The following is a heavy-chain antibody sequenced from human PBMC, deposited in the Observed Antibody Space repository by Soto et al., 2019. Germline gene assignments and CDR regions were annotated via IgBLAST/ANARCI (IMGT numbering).Heavy chain of an antibody. CDR3: AKDPTVTTYYYYYGMDV. CDR1: GFTFSAYV. Sequence: PGGSLRLSCAASGFTFSAYVMSWVRQAPGKGLEWVAVISYDGSNKYYADSVKGRFTISRDNSKNTLYLQMNSLRAEDTAVYYCAKDPTVTTYYYYYGMDVWGQGTTVTVSS. V-gene: IGHV3-30*18. D-gene: IGHD4-17*01. CDR2: ISYDGSNK. J-gene: IGHJ6*02.